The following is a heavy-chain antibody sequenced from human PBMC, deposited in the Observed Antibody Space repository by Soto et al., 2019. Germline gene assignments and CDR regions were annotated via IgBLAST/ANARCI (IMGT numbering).Heavy chain of an antibody. CDR1: GFTFSSYS. CDR2: ISSSSSYI. D-gene: IGHD2-15*01. V-gene: IGHV3-21*01. J-gene: IGHJ6*03. Sequence: EVQLVESGGGLVQPGGSLRLSCAASGFTFSSYSMNWVRQAPGKGLEWVSSISSSSSYIYYADSVKGRFTISRDNAKNSLYLQMNSLRAEDTAVYYCARDQGYCSGGSCRYYYYYMDVWGKGTTVTVSS. CDR3: ARDQGYCSGGSCRYYYYYMDV.